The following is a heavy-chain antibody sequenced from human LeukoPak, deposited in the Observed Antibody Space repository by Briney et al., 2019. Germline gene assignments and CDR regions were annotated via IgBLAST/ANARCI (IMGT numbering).Heavy chain of an antibody. V-gene: IGHV4-34*01. CDR1: GGSFRGYY. CDR2: INHSGST. J-gene: IGHJ6*03. D-gene: IGHD2-8*01. CDR3: ARDSVLMVYARYYYYMDV. Sequence: SETLSLTCAVYGGSFRGYYWSWIRQPPGKGLEWIGEINHSGSTNYSPSLKSRVTISVDTSKNQFSLKLSSVTAADTAVYYCARDSVLMVYARYYYYMDVWGKGTTVTVSS.